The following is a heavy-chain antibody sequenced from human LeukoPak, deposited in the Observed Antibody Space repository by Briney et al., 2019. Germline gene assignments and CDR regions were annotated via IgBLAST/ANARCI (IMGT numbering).Heavy chain of an antibody. CDR2: ISSSSGHI. Sequence: GGSLRLSCAVSGFAFSNYNMNWVRQAPGKGLEWVASISSSSGHIHYADSVKGRFTISRDNAKNSLYLQMNSLRAEDTAVYYCARYCSGGSCYSSEYWYFDLWGRGTLVTVSS. CDR3: ARYCSGGSCYSSEYWYFDL. V-gene: IGHV3-21*01. D-gene: IGHD2-15*01. CDR1: GFAFSNYN. J-gene: IGHJ2*01.